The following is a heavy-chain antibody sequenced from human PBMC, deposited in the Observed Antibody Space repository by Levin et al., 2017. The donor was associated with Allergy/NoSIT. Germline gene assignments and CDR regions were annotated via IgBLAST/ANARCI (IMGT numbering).Heavy chain of an antibody. V-gene: IGHV4-30-4*01. Sequence: LRLSCTVSGDSMNSADYYWSWVRQPPGKGLEWIGFIHYSGSTYYNPSLKSRLTISMDMSKNQFSLNLSSVTAADTAVYFCARDYMIQGGMDVWGQGTTVAVAS. J-gene: IGHJ6*02. CDR1: GDSMNSADYY. D-gene: IGHD3-22*01. CDR2: IHYSGST. CDR3: ARDYMIQGGMDV.